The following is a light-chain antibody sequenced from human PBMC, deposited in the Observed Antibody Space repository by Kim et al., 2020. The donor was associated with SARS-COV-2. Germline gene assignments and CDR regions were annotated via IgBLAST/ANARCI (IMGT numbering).Light chain of an antibody. CDR2: DAS. J-gene: IGKJ2*01. Sequence: SYLYEFVGDSVTITCRASQSISDWLAWFQQKPGKAPKLLIYDASIVESGVPSRFSGSGSGTEFTLTISSLQPDDYATYYYQQDNHVFGQGTKLEI. CDR1: QSISDW. V-gene: IGKV1-5*01. CDR3: QQDNHV.